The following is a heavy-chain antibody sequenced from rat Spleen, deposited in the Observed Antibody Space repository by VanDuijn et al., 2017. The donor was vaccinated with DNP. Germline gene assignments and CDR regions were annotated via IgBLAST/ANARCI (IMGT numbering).Heavy chain of an antibody. CDR1: GYTFTSYY. CDR3: ARFEDYGYTYGDY. CDR2: INTGSGGT. V-gene: IGHV1-43*01. Sequence: QVQLQQSGTELAKPGSSVKISCKASGYTFTSYYINWIKQTTGQGLDYIGFINTGSGGTNYNEKFKGKATLTVDKSSSTAFMQLSSLTPDDSAVYYCARFEDYGYTYGDYWGQGVMVTVSS. D-gene: IGHD1-9*01. J-gene: IGHJ2*01.